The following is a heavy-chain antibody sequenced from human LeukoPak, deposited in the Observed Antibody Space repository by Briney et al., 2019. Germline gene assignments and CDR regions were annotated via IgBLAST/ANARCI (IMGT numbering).Heavy chain of an antibody. CDR1: GVTFSSYA. Sequence: GGSLRLSCAASGVTFSSYAMSWGRQAPGKGLEWVSASSGSGGSTYYADSVKGRFTISRDNSKNTLYLQMTSLRAEDTAVYYCAKSRPYITMIVVVNPDYWGQGTLVTVSS. CDR3: AKSRPYITMIVVVNPDY. CDR2: SSGSGGST. J-gene: IGHJ4*02. D-gene: IGHD3-22*01. V-gene: IGHV3-23*01.